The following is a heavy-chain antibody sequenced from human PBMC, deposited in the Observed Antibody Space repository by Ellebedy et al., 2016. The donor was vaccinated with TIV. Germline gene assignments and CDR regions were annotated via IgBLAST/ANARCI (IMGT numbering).Heavy chain of an antibody. V-gene: IGHV1-2*04. CDR3: ARLREYYYDSSGYGYYFDY. CDR2: INPNSGGT. Sequence: AASVKVSCKASGYTFTGYYMHWVRQAPGQGLEWMGWINPNSGGTNYAQKFQGWVTMTRDTSISTAYMELSRLRSDDTAVYYCARLREYYYDSSGYGYYFDYWGQGTLVTVSS. J-gene: IGHJ4*02. D-gene: IGHD3-22*01. CDR1: GYTFTGYY.